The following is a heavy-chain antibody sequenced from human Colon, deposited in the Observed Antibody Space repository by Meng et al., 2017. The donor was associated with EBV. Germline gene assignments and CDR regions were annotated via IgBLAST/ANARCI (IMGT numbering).Heavy chain of an antibody. Sequence: ESSAGLCKPPGALSLLCVVSGVSLGSSYWWTWVRQPPEKGLEWIGEIYHSGSTNYNPSLKSRLTLSVDKSKSQFSLELISVTAADTAVYYCARGRRFGSGRYALDYWGQGTLVTVSS. CDR2: IYHSGST. CDR1: GVSLGSSYW. CDR3: ARGRRFGSGRYALDY. J-gene: IGHJ4*02. V-gene: IGHV4-4*03. D-gene: IGHD3-10*01.